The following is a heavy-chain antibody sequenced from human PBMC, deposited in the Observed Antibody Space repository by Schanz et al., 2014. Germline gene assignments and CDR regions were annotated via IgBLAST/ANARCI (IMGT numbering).Heavy chain of an antibody. J-gene: IGHJ4*02. CDR2: ISGSGGST. V-gene: IGHV3-23*01. D-gene: IGHD3-10*01. CDR3: ARANYRRKINFDY. CDR1: GFTFSTYA. Sequence: EVQLLDSGGGLVQPGGSLRLSCAASGFTFSTYAMSWVRQAPGKGLEWVSAISGSGGSTYYADSVEGRFTISRDNSRNTLYLQMNSLRAEDTAVYYCARANYRRKINFDYWGRGTLVTVSS.